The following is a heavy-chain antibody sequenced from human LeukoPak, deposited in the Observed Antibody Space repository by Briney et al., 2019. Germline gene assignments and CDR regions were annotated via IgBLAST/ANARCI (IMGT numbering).Heavy chain of an antibody. CDR2: INTDGSTT. J-gene: IGHJ3*02. D-gene: IGHD1-26*01. CDR3: AREVGTPQAFDI. V-gene: IGHV3-74*01. CDR1: GLTFSSYW. Sequence: GGSLRLSCAASGLTFSSYWMHWVRQAPGKGLVWVSSINTDGSTTTYADSVRGRFTISRDNAKNSLYLQMNSLKAEDTAIYYCAREVGTPQAFDIWGQGTMVTVSS.